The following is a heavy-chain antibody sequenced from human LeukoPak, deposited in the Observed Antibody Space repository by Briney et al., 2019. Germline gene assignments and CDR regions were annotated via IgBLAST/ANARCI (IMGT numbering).Heavy chain of an antibody. J-gene: IGHJ3*01. CDR3: ARFSSVTSPCVV. V-gene: IGHV4-39*01. D-gene: IGHD4-17*01. CDR2: ISYSGRT. CDR1: SGSFSSSTHL. Sequence: PSETLSLTCTVSSGSFSSSTHLWAWIRQPPGKGLEWIGSISYSGRTYDNPSLKSQLTMSVDTSKNQFSLNLSSATAADTAVYYCARFSSVTSPCVVWGQGTQGTVSS.